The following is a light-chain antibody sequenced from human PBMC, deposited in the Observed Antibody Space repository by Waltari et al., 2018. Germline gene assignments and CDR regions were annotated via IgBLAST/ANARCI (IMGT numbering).Light chain of an antibody. Sequence: QSALTQPASVSGSPGQSITISCTGTSSDVGGYNFVSWYQQDPGKPPTLIIYEVYNRPSGVSTLFSGSKSGNRASLTISGLQTEDEADYYCSSYTSRGTLVFGGGTKLTVL. J-gene: IGLJ2*01. CDR2: EVY. CDR3: SSYTSRGTLV. CDR1: SSDVGGYNF. V-gene: IGLV2-14*01.